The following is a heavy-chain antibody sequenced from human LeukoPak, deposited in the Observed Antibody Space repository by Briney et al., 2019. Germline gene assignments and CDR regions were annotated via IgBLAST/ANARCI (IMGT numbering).Heavy chain of an antibody. V-gene: IGHV3-23*01. CDR3: AKEAAAWDFDY. CDR2: IFSSANST. D-gene: IGHD6-13*01. J-gene: IGHJ4*02. Sequence: GGSLRLSCAASGFTFSNYAMRWVRQAPGKGLEWVSTIFSSANSTYYADSVKGRFTISRDNSKNTLYLQMNSLRAEDTAIYYCAKEAAAWDFDYWGQGTLVTVSS. CDR1: GFTFSNYA.